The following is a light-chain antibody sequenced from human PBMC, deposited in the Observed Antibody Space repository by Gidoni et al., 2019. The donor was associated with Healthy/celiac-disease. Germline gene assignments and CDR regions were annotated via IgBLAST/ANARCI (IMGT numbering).Light chain of an antibody. CDR2: DAS. J-gene: IGKJ4*01. Sequence: IVLTQSPATLSLSPGERATLSCRASQSVSSYVAWYQQKPGHAPRLLIYDASNRATGIPARFSGSGSGTDFTLTISSLEPEDFAVYYCQQRKTFGGGTKVEIQ. CDR1: QSVSSY. CDR3: QQRKT. V-gene: IGKV3-11*01.